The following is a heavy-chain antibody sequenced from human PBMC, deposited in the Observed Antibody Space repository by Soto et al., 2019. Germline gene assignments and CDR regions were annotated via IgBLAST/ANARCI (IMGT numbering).Heavy chain of an antibody. J-gene: IGHJ4*02. V-gene: IGHV5-51*01. CDR2: IYPGDSDT. CDR1: RYSFTSFW. D-gene: IGHD2-15*01. CDR3: ARGGYFDY. Sequence: GESLKISCHGSRYSFTSFWIGWVRQMPGKGLEWMGIIYPGDSDTRYSPSLQGQVTISADKSISTAYLQWSSLKASDTAIYYCARGGYFDYWGQGTQVTVSS.